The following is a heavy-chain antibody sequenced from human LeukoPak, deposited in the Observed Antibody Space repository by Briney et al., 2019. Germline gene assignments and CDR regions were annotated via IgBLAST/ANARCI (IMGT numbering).Heavy chain of an antibody. CDR2: FDPEDGET. D-gene: IGHD6-13*01. CDR1: GYTLTELS. V-gene: IGHV1-24*01. Sequence: ASVKVSCKVSGYTLTELSMHWVRQAPGKGLEWMGGFDPEDGETIYAQKFQGRVTMTTDTSTSTAYMELRSLRSDDTAVYYCARANVAAAGCGYWGQGTLVTVSS. CDR3: ARANVAAAGCGY. J-gene: IGHJ4*02.